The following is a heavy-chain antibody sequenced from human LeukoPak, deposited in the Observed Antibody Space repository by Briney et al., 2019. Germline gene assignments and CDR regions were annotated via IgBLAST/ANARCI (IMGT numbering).Heavy chain of an antibody. Sequence: GGSLRLSCAASGFTFSSYAMSWVRQAPGKGLEWVSAISGSGGSTYYADSVKGRFTISRDNSKNTLYLQMNSLRVEDTAVYYCAKGEELYCSSISCFNFDYWGQGTLVTVSS. CDR3: AKGEELYCSSISCFNFDY. D-gene: IGHD2-2*01. V-gene: IGHV3-23*01. CDR1: GFTFSSYA. CDR2: ISGSGGST. J-gene: IGHJ4*02.